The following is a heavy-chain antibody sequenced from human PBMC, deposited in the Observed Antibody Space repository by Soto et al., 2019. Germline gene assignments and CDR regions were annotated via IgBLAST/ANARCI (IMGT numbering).Heavy chain of an antibody. Sequence: GGSLRLSCAASGFTFSSYGMHWVRQAPGKGLEWVAVISYDGSNKYYADSVKGRFTISRDNSKNTLYLQMNSLRAEDTAVYYCAKDLMSRRWEDWLDPWGQGTLVTVSS. CDR1: GFTFSSYG. D-gene: IGHD6-19*01. J-gene: IGHJ5*02. CDR2: ISYDGSNK. CDR3: AKDLMSRRWEDWLDP. V-gene: IGHV3-30*18.